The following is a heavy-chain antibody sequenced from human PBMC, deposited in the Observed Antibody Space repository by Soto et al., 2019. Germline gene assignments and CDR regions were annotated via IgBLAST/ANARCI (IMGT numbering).Heavy chain of an antibody. CDR3: ARDIYSASYLPDF. D-gene: IGHD1-26*01. Sequence: PGGSLRLSCAASGFTFSSYAMSWVRQAPGKGMEWVAAISSSGGSTYYADSVKGRFTISRDNSKNSLYLQMSSLRAEDTALYYCARDIYSASYLPDFWGRGTLVTVSS. CDR1: GFTFSSYA. J-gene: IGHJ4*02. V-gene: IGHV3-23*01. CDR2: ISSSGGST.